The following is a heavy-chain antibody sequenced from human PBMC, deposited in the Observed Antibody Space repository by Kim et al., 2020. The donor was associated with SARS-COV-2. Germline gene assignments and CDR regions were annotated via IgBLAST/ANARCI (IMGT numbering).Heavy chain of an antibody. Sequence: ASVKVSCKASGYTFTNYGISWVRQAPGQGLEWVGWISAYNGHTIYAQKFQGRVTMTTDTSTSTAYMELRSLRSDDTAVYYCARKNHFDYWGQGTLVTVPS. CDR2: ISAYNGHT. CDR1: GYTFTNYG. J-gene: IGHJ4*02. V-gene: IGHV1-18*01. CDR3: ARKNHFDY.